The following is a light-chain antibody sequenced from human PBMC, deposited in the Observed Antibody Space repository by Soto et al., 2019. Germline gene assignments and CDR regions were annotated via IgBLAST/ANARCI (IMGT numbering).Light chain of an antibody. Sequence: TQSPSTLSGSVGDRVTLSCRASPSVTSYLAWYQQKPGQPPRLLIYGAFNRAAGLPARFSGSGSGTDFTLTISSLEPEDSAVYYCQQRNIWPPATFGQGTRLEIK. CDR2: GAF. J-gene: IGKJ5*01. CDR3: QQRNIWPPAT. CDR1: PSVTSY. V-gene: IGKV3-11*01.